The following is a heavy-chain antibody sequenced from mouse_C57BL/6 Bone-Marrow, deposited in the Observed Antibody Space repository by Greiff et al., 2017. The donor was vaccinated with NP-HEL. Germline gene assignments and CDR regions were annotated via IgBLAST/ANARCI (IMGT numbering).Heavy chain of an antibody. CDR3: ARGGTTVVGRDDY. D-gene: IGHD1-1*01. Sequence: VQLQQPGAELVKPGASVKLSCKASGYTFTSYWMHWVKQRPGQGLEWIGMIHPNSGSTNYNEKFKSKATLTVDKSSSTAYMQLSSLTSEDSAVYYCARGGTTVVGRDDYWGQGTTLTVSS. CDR2: IHPNSGST. V-gene: IGHV1-64*01. J-gene: IGHJ2*01. CDR1: GYTFTSYW.